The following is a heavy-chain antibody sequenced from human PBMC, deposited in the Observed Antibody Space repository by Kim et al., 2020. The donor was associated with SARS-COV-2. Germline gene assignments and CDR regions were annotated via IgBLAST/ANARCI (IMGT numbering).Heavy chain of an antibody. CDR2: ST. D-gene: IGHD1-1*01. J-gene: IGHJ4*02. CDR3: ARGDDSLDY. Sequence: STNYNPSLKRRVTISVDTSKNQFSLKLSSVTAADTAVYYCARGDDSLDYWGQGTLVTVSS. V-gene: IGHV4-34*01.